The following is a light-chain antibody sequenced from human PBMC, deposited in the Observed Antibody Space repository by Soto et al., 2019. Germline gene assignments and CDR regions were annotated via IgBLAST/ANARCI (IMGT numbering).Light chain of an antibody. CDR2: AAS. CDR3: QQSYSLPLT. J-gene: IGKJ4*01. Sequence: DIQMTQSPSSLSASVGDRVTITCRASQSISSHLHWYQLKPGKAPKLLIYAASSLQSGVPSRFSGSGSGTHFTLTVSSLQPEDVGTYYCQQSYSLPLTFGGGTKVDIK. CDR1: QSISSH. V-gene: IGKV1-39*01.